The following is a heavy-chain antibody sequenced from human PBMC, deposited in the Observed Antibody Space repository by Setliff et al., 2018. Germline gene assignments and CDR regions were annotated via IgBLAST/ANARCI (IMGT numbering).Heavy chain of an antibody. Sequence: GGSLRLSCAASGFTFSSYSMNWVRQAPGKGLEWVSSISSSSSYIYYADSVKGRFTISRDNAKNSLYLQMNSLRAEDKAVYYCARGSGYLTSFYYYYYGMDVWGQGTTVTVSS. D-gene: IGHD5-12*01. J-gene: IGHJ6*02. CDR3: ARGSGYLTSFYYYYYGMDV. CDR2: ISSSSSYI. V-gene: IGHV3-21*01. CDR1: GFTFSSYS.